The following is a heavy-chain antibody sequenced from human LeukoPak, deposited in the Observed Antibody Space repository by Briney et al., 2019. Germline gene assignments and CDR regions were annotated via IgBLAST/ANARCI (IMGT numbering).Heavy chain of an antibody. CDR3: ARGSEDIVVVPAASAEYFQH. CDR2: IIPIFGTA. D-gene: IGHD2-2*01. V-gene: IGHV1-69*01. J-gene: IGHJ1*01. Sequence: SVKVSCKASGGTLSSYAISWVRQAPGQGLEWMGGIIPIFGTANYAQKFQGRVTITADESTSTAYMELSSLRSEDTAVYYCARGSEDIVVVPAASAEYFQHWGQGTLVTVSS. CDR1: GGTLSSYA.